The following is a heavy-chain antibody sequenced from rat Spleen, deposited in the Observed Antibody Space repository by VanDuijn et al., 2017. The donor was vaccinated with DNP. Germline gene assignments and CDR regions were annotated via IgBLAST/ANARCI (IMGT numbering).Heavy chain of an antibody. CDR2: INSAGST. D-gene: IGHD1-12*02. CDR1: GYPITSSYK. Sequence: EVQLQESGPGLVKPSQSLSLTCSVTGYPITSSYKWNWIRKFPGNKLEWMGYINSAGSTNYNPSLKSRFSITRDTSKNQFFLHVNSVTAEDTATYYCASVGTYYYDWFAYWGQGTLVTVSS. V-gene: IGHV3-3*01. J-gene: IGHJ3*01. CDR3: ASVGTYYYDWFAY.